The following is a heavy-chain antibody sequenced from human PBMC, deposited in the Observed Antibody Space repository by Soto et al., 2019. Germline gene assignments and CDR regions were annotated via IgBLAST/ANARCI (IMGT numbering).Heavy chain of an antibody. CDR3: ARWPGNYFDY. Sequence: PSETLSLTCAVSGYSISSSNWWGWIRQPPGKGLEWIGYIYYSGSTYYNPSLKSRVTMSVGTSKNQFSLKLSSVTAVDTAVYYCARWPGNYFDYWGQGTLVTVSS. V-gene: IGHV4-28*01. J-gene: IGHJ4*02. CDR2: IYYSGST. CDR1: GYSISSSNW.